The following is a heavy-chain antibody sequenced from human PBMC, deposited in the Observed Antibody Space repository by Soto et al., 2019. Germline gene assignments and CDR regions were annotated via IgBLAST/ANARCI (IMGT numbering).Heavy chain of an antibody. V-gene: IGHV1-18*01. J-gene: IGHJ4*01. Sequence: QVHLVQSGAEVKKPGASVKVSCKGSGYGFTTYGITWVRQAPGQGLEWMAWISAHNGNTNYAQKVQGRVTVTRDTSRSAVYMGVMGLRYDYTAVYYCARGRYGDYWGHGALVTVS. CDR2: ISAHNGNT. D-gene: IGHD1-1*01. CDR3: ARGRYGDY. CDR1: GYGFTTYG.